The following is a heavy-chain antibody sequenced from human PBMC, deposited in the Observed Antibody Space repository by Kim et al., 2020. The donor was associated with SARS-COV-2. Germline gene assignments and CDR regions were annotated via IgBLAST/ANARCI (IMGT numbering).Heavy chain of an antibody. J-gene: IGHJ4*02. CDR1: GDSISSSSYY. CDR3: ARRDVYNPKFDY. CDR2: IYYSGST. Sequence: SETLSLTCTVSGDSISSSSYYWGWIRQPPGKGLEWIGCIYYSGSTYYNPTLKSRVAISVDTSKNQFSLKVSSVTAADTVVYYCARRDVYNPKFDYWGQGNLVTVSS. V-gene: IGHV4-39*01. D-gene: IGHD1-1*01.